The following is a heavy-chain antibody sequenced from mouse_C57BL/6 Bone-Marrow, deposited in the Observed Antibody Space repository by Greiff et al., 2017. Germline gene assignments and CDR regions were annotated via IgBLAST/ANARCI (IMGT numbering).Heavy chain of an antibody. V-gene: IGHV1-39*01. J-gene: IGHJ4*01. CDR1: GYSFTDYN. CDR2: INPNYGTT. Sequence: EVQLQQSGPELVKPGASVKISCKASGYSFTDYNMNWVKQSNGKSLEWIGVINPNYGTTSYNQKFKGKATLTVDQSSSTAYMQLNSLTSEDAAVYYGARGRYSNLYYYAMDYWGQGTSVTVSS. CDR3: ARGRYSNLYYYAMDY. D-gene: IGHD2-5*01.